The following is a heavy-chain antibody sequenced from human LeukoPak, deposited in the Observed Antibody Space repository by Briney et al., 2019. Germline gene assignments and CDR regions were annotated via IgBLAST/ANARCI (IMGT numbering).Heavy chain of an antibody. V-gene: IGHV3-23*01. Sequence: GGSLRLSCAASGFSFSTYWMSWVRQAPGKGLEWVSAISGSGGSTYYADSVKGRFTISRDNSKNTLYLQMNSLRAEDTAVYYCAKVELRWYNDYWGQGTLVTVSS. CDR3: AKVELRWYNDY. CDR1: GFSFSTYW. CDR2: ISGSGGST. J-gene: IGHJ4*02. D-gene: IGHD4-23*01.